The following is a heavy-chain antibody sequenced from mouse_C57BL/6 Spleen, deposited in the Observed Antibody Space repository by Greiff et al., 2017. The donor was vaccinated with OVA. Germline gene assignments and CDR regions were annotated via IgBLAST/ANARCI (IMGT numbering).Heavy chain of an antibody. CDR1: GYTFTSYT. Sequence: VQLQPSGAELARPGASVKMSCKASGYTFTSYTMHWVKQRPGQGLEWIGYINPSSGYTKYNQKFKDKATLTADKSSSTAYMQLSSLTSEDSAVYYCARSGWDGYFDVWGTGTTVTVSS. CDR2: INPSSGYT. J-gene: IGHJ1*03. D-gene: IGHD4-1*01. V-gene: IGHV1-4*01. CDR3: ARSGWDGYFDV.